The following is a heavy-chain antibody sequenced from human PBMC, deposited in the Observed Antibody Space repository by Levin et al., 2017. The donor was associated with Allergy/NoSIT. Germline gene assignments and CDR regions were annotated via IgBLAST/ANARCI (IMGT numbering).Heavy chain of an antibody. J-gene: IGHJ4*02. CDR3: AKDPEVRGVIIDYFDY. Sequence: GESLKISCAASGFTFSSYGMHWVRQAPGKGLEWVAVISYDGSNKYYADSVKGRFTISRDNSKNTLYLQMNSLRAEDTAVYYCAKDPEVRGVIIDYFDYWGQGTLVTVSS. CDR2: ISYDGSNK. CDR1: GFTFSSYG. D-gene: IGHD3-10*01. V-gene: IGHV3-30*18.